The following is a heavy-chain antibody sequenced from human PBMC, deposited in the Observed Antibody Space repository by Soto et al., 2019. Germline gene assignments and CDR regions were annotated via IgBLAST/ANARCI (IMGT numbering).Heavy chain of an antibody. J-gene: IGHJ6*02. D-gene: IGHD3-3*02. V-gene: IGHV1-58*01. Sequence: ELVQSGPEAREPGTSVKVSCRASGFSFGDSAVQWVRQGRGQRLEWIGWIVVVNGNTNYAQKFEGRVTLTRDASTSTSHMELTSLSSEDTAVYFCAVTDLPFRPLTEPTENGMDVWGQGTTVIVSS. CDR1: GFSFGDSA. CDR3: AVTDLPFRPLTEPTENGMDV. CDR2: IVVVNGNT.